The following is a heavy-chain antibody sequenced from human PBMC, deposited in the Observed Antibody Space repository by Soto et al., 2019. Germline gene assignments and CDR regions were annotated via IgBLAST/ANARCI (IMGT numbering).Heavy chain of an antibody. Sequence: TSETLSLTCTVSGGSISSYYWSWIRQPPGKGLEWIGYIYYSGSTNYNPSQKSRVNISVDTSKNQFSLKLSSVTAADTAVYYCARARITMVGGVITYNCFAPGGQGTRVPVSS. D-gene: IGHD3-10*01. CDR1: GGSISSYY. CDR2: IYYSGST. V-gene: IGHV4-59*01. J-gene: IGHJ5*02. CDR3: ARARITMVGGVITYNCFAP.